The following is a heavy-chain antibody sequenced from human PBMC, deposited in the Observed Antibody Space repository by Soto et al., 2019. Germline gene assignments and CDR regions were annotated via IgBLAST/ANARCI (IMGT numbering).Heavy chain of an antibody. J-gene: IGHJ3*01. V-gene: IGHV3-30*18. CDR1: GFTFSSYG. Sequence: PGGSLRLSCAASGFTFSSYGMHWVRQAPGKGLEWVAVISYDGSNKYYADSVKGRFTISRDNSKNTLYLQMNSLRAEDTAVYYCAKDQLHSGDGAFDLWGQGTMVTVSS. D-gene: IGHD1-26*01. CDR3: AKDQLHSGDGAFDL. CDR2: ISYDGSNK.